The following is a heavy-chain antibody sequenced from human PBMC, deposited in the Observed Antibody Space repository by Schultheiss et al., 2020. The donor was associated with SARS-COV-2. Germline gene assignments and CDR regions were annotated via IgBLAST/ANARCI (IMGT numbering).Heavy chain of an antibody. CDR1: GGSISSGGYY. Sequence: SETLSLTCTVSGGSISSGGYYWSWIRQHPGKGLEWIGYIYYGGSTFYNPSLKSRVTMPVDTPQNQFSLMLSSVTAADTAVYYCARTMGYCSTTSCPYFDYWGQGTLVTVSS. D-gene: IGHD2-2*01. CDR3: ARTMGYCSTTSCPYFDY. CDR2: IYYGGST. V-gene: IGHV4-31*03. J-gene: IGHJ4*02.